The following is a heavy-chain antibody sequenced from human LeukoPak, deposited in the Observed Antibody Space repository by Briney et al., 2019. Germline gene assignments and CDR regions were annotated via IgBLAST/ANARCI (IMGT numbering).Heavy chain of an antibody. Sequence: ASVKVSCKPSGGAFGSYAISWVRQAPGQGLEWVGGIIPLFGAPLYAQKFQGRVTITADERTSTVYMDLSSLRSDDTAVYYCARDEEKAAGSLWGQGTPVIVSS. J-gene: IGHJ4*02. V-gene: IGHV1-69*13. D-gene: IGHD6-13*01. CDR1: GGAFGSYA. CDR3: ARDEEKAAGSL. CDR2: IIPLFGAP.